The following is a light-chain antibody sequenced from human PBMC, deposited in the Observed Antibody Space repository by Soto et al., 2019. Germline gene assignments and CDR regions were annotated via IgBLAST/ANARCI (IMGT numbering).Light chain of an antibody. J-gene: IGKJ2*01. CDR3: QQSYSTPPYT. CDR2: AAY. V-gene: IGKV1-39*01. Sequence: DIQMTQSPSSLSTSVGDRVTITCRASQYINNYLNWYQQKPGKAPKLLIFAAYTLQSGVPSRSSGSGSGTDFTLAISSLQPEDVATYYCQQSYSTPPYTFGQGTKLDMK. CDR1: QYINNY.